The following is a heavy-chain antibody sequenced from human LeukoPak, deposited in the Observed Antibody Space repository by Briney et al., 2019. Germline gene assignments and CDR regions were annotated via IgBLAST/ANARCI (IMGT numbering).Heavy chain of an antibody. CDR2: ISSSGSTI. V-gene: IGHV3-48*03. CDR1: GFTFSSYE. D-gene: IGHD6-19*01. Sequence: GGSLRLSCAASGFTFSSYEMNWVRQAPGKGLGWVSYISSSGSTIYYADSVKGRFTISRDNAKNSLYLQMNSLRAEDTAVYYCARVSGWYGMDVWGQGTTVTVSS. CDR3: ARVSGWYGMDV. J-gene: IGHJ6*02.